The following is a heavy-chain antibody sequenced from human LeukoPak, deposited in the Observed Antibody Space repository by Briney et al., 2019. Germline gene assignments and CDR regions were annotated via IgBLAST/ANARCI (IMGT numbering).Heavy chain of an antibody. CDR1: GGSISSYY. CDR2: IYYSGST. J-gene: IGHJ4*02. V-gene: IGHV4-59*01. CDR3: ARVEQDFGVVNPHFDY. D-gene: IGHD3-3*01. Sequence: SETLSLTCTVSGGSISSYYWSWIRQPPGKGLEWIGYIYYSGSTNYNPSLKSRVTISVDTSKNQFSLKLSSVTAADTAVYYCARVEQDFGVVNPHFDYWGQGTLVTVSS.